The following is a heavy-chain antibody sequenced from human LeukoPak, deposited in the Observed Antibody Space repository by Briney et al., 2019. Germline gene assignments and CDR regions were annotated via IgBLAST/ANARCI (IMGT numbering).Heavy chain of an antibody. D-gene: IGHD4-17*01. Sequence: SETLSLTCTVSGASTGSRTYYWDWFRQPPGKGLEWIGNIYYGGSTHYNPSLKSRVTISVDTSKNQFSLKLNSVTAADTAVYYCATHRGAVSGDYENAFEIWGQGTMVTVSS. V-gene: IGHV4-39*01. CDR3: ATHRGAVSGDYENAFEI. J-gene: IGHJ3*02. CDR1: GASTGSRTYY. CDR2: IYYGGST.